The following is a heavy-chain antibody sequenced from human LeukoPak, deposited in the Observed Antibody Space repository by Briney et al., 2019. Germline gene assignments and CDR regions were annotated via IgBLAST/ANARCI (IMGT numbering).Heavy chain of an antibody. CDR3: ARDVNDFWSGYYVY. Sequence: SGGSLRLSCAASGFTFEDYGMSWVRQAPGKGLEGVSGITWNGGSTAYADSVKGRFTISRDNAKTSLYLQMNSLRAEDTALYYCARDVNDFWSGYYVYWGQGTLVTVSS. CDR2: ITWNGGST. J-gene: IGHJ4*02. CDR1: GFTFEDYG. V-gene: IGHV3-20*04. D-gene: IGHD3-3*01.